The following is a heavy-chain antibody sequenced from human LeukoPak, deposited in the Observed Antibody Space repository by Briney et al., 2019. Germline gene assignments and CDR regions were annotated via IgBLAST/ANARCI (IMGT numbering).Heavy chain of an antibody. CDR1: GYTFTSYY. V-gene: IGHV1-46*01. CDR2: INPSGGST. J-gene: IGHJ1*01. Sequence: GASVKVSCKASGYTFTSYYMHWVRQAPGQGLEWMGIINPSGGSTSYAQKFQGRVTMTTDTSTSTAYMELRSLRSDDTAVYYCARDGLVITPGYFQHWGQGTLVTVSS. D-gene: IGHD3-22*01. CDR3: ARDGLVITPGYFQH.